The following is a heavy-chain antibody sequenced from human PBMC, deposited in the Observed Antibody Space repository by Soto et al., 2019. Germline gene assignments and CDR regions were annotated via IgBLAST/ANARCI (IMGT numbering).Heavy chain of an antibody. J-gene: IGHJ4*02. CDR3: TRGTDLRPFDF. Sequence: SGTLSFTCAISGDSVSSNSAAWYCIRQSTSRGLEWLGRTYYRSKWHNDYAVSVKSRISVNPDTSKNHFSLQLNSVTPEDTAVYYCTRGTDLRPFDFWGQGTLVTVSS. CDR2: TYYRSKWHN. D-gene: IGHD3-10*01. V-gene: IGHV6-1*01. CDR1: GDSVSSNSAA.